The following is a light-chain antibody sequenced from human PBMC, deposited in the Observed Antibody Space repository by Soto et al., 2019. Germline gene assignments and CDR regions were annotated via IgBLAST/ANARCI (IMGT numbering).Light chain of an antibody. Sequence: DIVMTQSPDSLAVSLGERATIKCKSGQSVLYSSNNKNYLAWYQQKPGQPPKLLIYWASTRESGVPDRFSGSGSGTDVTLTISSLQAEDVAVYYCQQYYSSPYTFGQGTKLEIK. CDR2: WAS. CDR3: QQYYSSPYT. V-gene: IGKV4-1*01. CDR1: QSVLYSSNNKNY. J-gene: IGKJ2*01.